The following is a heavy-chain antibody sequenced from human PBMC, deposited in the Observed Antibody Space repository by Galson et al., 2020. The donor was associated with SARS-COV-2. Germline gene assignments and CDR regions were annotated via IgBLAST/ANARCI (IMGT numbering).Heavy chain of an antibody. CDR1: DGSFSGYY. V-gene: IGHV4-34*01. J-gene: IGHJ5*02. CDR3: ARGGGGWFDP. Sequence: SQTLSLTCAVYDGSFSGYYWSWIRQSPGKGLEWIGESNHSGNTNYNPSLKSRVDISVDTSKKQFSLRLSSVTAADTAIYYCARGGGGWFDPWGQGTLVTVSS. CDR2: SNHSGNT. D-gene: IGHD3-10*01.